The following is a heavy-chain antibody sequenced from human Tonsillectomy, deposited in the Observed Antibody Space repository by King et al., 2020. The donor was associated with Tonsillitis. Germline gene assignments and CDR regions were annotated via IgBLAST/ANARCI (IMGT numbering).Heavy chain of an antibody. CDR1: GGTFSGYA. J-gene: IGHJ4*02. Sequence: QVQLVQSGAEVKKPGSSVRVSCKASGGTFSGYAISWVRQAPGQGLEWLGRIIPLFGTAIYAQTFQGRVTITADESTSTAYMELSSLRSEDTAVYFCARVNEGGDYVGPFDYWGQGTLVTVSS. CDR2: IIPLFGTA. CDR3: ARVNEGGDYVGPFDY. V-gene: IGHV1-69*15. D-gene: IGHD4-17*01.